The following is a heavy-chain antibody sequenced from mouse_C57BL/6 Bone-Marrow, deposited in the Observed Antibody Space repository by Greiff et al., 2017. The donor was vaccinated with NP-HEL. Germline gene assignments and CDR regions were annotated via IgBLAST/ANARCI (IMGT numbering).Heavy chain of an antibody. V-gene: IGHV1-74*01. D-gene: IGHD1-1*01. CDR2: IHPSDSGT. CDR1: GYTFTSYW. Sequence: QVQLQQSGAELVKPGASVKVSCKASGYTFTSYWMHWVKQRPGQGLEWIGRIHPSDSGTNYNQKFKGTATLTVDKSSSTAYMPLSSLTSEDSAVYYVAISLLLRYSFDYWGQGTTLTVSS. CDR3: AISLLLRYSFDY. J-gene: IGHJ2*01.